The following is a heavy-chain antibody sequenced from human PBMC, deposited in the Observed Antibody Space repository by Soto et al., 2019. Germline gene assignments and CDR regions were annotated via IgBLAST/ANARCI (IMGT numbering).Heavy chain of an antibody. CDR3: ERVLYYYDSSGYNSPGFDY. CDR1: GYTFTSYA. J-gene: IGHJ4*02. D-gene: IGHD3-22*01. Sequence: ASVKVSCKASGYTFTSYAMHWVRQAPGQRLEWMGWINAGNGNTKYSQKFQGRVTITRDTSASTAYMELSSLRSEDTAVYYCERVLYYYDSSGYNSPGFDYWGQGPLVTVSS. V-gene: IGHV1-3*01. CDR2: INAGNGNT.